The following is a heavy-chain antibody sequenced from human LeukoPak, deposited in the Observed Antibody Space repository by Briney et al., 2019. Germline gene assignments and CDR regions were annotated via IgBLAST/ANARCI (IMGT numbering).Heavy chain of an antibody. CDR3: ARGGDFWSGPPPGY. CDR1: GYSLSIGYY. V-gene: IGHV4-38-2*01. Sequence: SETLSLTCAVSGYSLSIGYYWGWIRQPPGKGLEWIGCLYHSGSTYYNPSLERRLSLSVDTSKAQSSLKLSSVTAADTAVYYCARGGDFWSGPPPGYWGQGTLVTVSS. D-gene: IGHD3-3*01. J-gene: IGHJ4*02. CDR2: LYHSGST.